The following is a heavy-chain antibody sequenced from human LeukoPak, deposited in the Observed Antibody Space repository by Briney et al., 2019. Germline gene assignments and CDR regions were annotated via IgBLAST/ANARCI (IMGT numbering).Heavy chain of an antibody. CDR2: ISTTGGNT. D-gene: IGHD4-11*01. CDR3: AKDLPAETKMGGFDY. Sequence: GGSLRLSCAASGFTFSGYAMSWVRQAPGKGLEWVSSISTTGGNTYYAESVKGRFTISRDNSKNTVFLQMSSLRAEDTAIYYCAKDLPAETKMGGFDYWGQGTLVTVSS. CDR1: GFTFSGYA. V-gene: IGHV3-23*01. J-gene: IGHJ4*02.